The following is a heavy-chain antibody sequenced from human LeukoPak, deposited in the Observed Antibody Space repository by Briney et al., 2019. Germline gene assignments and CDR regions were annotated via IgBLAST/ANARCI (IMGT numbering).Heavy chain of an antibody. CDR1: GFTFSSYA. V-gene: IGHV3-23*01. CDR2: ISGSGGST. CDR3: ARDLRYSSSAEVGY. D-gene: IGHD6-6*01. Sequence: GGSLRLSCAASGFTFSSYAMSWVRQAPGKGLEWVSAISGSGGSTYYADSVKGRFTISRDNAKNSLYLQMNSLRAEDTAVYYCARDLRYSSSAEVGYWGQGTLVTVSS. J-gene: IGHJ4*02.